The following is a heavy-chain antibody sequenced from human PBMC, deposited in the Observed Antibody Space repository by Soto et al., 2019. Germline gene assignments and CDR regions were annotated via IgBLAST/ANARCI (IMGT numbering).Heavy chain of an antibody. CDR2: ISAYNGNT. CDR1: GYTFTSYG. V-gene: IGHV1-18*01. Sequence: QVQLVQSGAEVKKPGASVKVSCKASGYTFTSYGISWVRQAPGQGLEWMGWISAYNGNTNYAQKLQGRVTMPTDTSTSTAYMELRSLRSDDTAVYYCARDRQFTMVRGVIDFDYWGQGTLVTVSS. J-gene: IGHJ4*02. CDR3: ARDRQFTMVRGVIDFDY. D-gene: IGHD3-10*01.